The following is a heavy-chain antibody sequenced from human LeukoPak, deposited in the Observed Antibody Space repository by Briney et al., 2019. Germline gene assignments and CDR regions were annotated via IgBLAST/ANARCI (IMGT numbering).Heavy chain of an antibody. D-gene: IGHD5-24*01. CDR1: DYSISSGDYY. V-gene: IGHV4-39*01. CDR3: ARHRSGWLQSSFDY. Sequence: PSETLSLTCTVSDYSISSGDYYWGWIRQPPGKGLEWIGSIFHSGNTYYNPSLKSRVTISVDTSKNQFSLKLSSVTAADTAVYYCARHRSGWLQSSFDYWGQGTLVTVSS. CDR2: IFHSGNT. J-gene: IGHJ4*02.